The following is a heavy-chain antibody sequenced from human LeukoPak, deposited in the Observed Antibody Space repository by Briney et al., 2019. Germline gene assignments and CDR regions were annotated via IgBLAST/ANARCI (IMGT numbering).Heavy chain of an antibody. CDR1: GFTFSSYG. J-gene: IGHJ4*02. CDR2: IKHDGSEK. Sequence: GGSLRLSCAASGFTFSSYGMHWVRQAPGKGLEWVANIKHDGSEKYSVDSVKGRFTISRDNAKNSLYLQMNSLRAEDTAVYYCARGRGNSSSWYFDYWGQGTLATVSS. CDR3: ARGRGNSSSWYFDY. D-gene: IGHD6-13*01. V-gene: IGHV3-7*01.